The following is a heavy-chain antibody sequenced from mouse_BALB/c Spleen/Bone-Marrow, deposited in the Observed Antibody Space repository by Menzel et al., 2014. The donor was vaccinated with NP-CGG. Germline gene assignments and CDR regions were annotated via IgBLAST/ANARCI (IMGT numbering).Heavy chain of an antibody. D-gene: IGHD1-1*01. CDR1: GFNIKDTY. Sequence: VQLQQSGAELVKPGASVKLSCTASGFNIKDTYMHWVKQRPEQGLEWIGRIDPANGSTKYDPKFQGKATITADTSSNTACLQLSSLTSEVTAVYYCARYSYGSRGYYFDYWGQGTTLTVSS. CDR3: ARYSYGSRGYYFDY. J-gene: IGHJ2*01. CDR2: IDPANGST. V-gene: IGHV14-3*02.